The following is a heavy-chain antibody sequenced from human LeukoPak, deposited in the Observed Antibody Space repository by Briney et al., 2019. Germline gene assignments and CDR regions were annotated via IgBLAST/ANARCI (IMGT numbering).Heavy chain of an antibody. J-gene: IGHJ4*02. CDR3: AKEANYYDSSYFDY. D-gene: IGHD3-22*01. CDR1: XXTFDDYA. CDR2: ISWNSGSI. V-gene: IGHV3-9*01. Sequence: PGGSLRLSCAASXXTFDDYAMHWVRQAXXXXXXXXSGISWNSGSIGYADSVKGRFTISRDNAKNSLYLQMNSLRAEDTALYYCAKEANYYDSSYFDYWGQGTLVTVSS.